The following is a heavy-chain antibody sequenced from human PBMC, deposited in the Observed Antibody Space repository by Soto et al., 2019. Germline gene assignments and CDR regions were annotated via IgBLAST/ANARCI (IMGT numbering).Heavy chain of an antibody. CDR1: GYTFPSYY. Sequence: ASVKVSCKASGYTFPSYYMHWVRQAPGQGLEWMGKINPSGGSTSYAQKFKGRVTMTRDTSTSTVYMELSSLRSENTAVYYCARNLMDYDILTGYYMGYYFDYWGQGTLVTVSS. CDR2: INPSGGST. CDR3: ARNLMDYDILTGYYMGYYFDY. J-gene: IGHJ4*02. V-gene: IGHV1-46*01. D-gene: IGHD3-9*01.